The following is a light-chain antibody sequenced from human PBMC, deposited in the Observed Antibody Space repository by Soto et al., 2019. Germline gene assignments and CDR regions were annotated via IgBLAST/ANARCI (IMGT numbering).Light chain of an antibody. CDR3: QQYSTYPWT. J-gene: IGKJ1*01. V-gene: IGKV1-5*03. CDR1: QTISTL. CDR2: KAS. Sequence: DIQMTQSPSTLSASVGDRVTITCRASQTISTLLAWYQQRPGKAPNLLIYKASSLESGVPSRFSGSGSGTEFTLTISSLQPDDFATYFCQQYSTYPWTFGQGTKAEVK.